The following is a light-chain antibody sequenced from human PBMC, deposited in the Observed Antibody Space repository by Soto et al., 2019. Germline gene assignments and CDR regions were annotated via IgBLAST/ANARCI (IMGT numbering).Light chain of an antibody. CDR3: CSYAGSSPYV. Sequence: QSALTQPASVSGSPGQSITISCTGTSSDVGSYNLVSWYQQHPGKAPKLMIYEVSKRPSGVSNRFSGSKSGNTASLTISGRQAEDEADYYCCSYAGSSPYVFGTGTKVTVL. CDR1: SSDVGSYNL. V-gene: IGLV2-23*02. J-gene: IGLJ1*01. CDR2: EVS.